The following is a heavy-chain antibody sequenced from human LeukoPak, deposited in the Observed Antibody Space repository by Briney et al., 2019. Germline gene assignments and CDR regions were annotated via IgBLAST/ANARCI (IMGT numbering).Heavy chain of an antibody. CDR1: DYTFTSYG. J-gene: IGHJ4*02. D-gene: IGHD3-10*01. Sequence: ASVKVSCKASDYTFTSYGISWVRQAPGQGLEWMAWINAYNGDTNYAQKLQGRVTLTTETSTSTAYMELRSLRSDDTAVYYCARDGSGVWFADWGQGTPVTVPS. V-gene: IGHV1-18*01. CDR2: INAYNGDT. CDR3: ARDGSGVWFAD.